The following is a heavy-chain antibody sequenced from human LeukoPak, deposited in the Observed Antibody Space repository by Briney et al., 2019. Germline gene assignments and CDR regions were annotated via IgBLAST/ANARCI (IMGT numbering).Heavy chain of an antibody. CDR3: VRYGSGSTWFDP. V-gene: IGHV4-30-4*02. Sequence: SDTLSLTCNVSGGSIGSDNYQWSWIRQPPGKGLEWIGYINYSGSTYYNPSLKSRVTISVGTSKNQFSLRLSSVTAADTAVYYCVRYGSGSTWFDPWGQGTLVTVSS. J-gene: IGHJ5*02. D-gene: IGHD3-10*01. CDR2: INYSGST. CDR1: GGSIGSDNYQ.